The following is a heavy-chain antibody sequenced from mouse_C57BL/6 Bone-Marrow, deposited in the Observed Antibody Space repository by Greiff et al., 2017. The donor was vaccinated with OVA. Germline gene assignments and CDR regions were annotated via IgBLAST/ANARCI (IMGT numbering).Heavy chain of an antibody. CDR1: GYTFTSYW. CDR2: INPSNGGT. D-gene: IGHD2-5*01. Sequence: VQLQQSGTELVKPGASVKLSCKASGYTFTSYWMHWVKQRPGQGLEWIGNINPSNGGTNYNEKFKSKATLTVDKSSSTAYMQLSSLTSEDSAVYYCARHYYSNPWYFDVWGTGTTVTVSS. V-gene: IGHV1-53*01. CDR3: ARHYYSNPWYFDV. J-gene: IGHJ1*03.